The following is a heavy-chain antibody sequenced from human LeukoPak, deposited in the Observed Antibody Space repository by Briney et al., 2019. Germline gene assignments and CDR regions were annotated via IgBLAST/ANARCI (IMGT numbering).Heavy chain of an antibody. Sequence: SETLSLTCTVSGGSISSYYWSWIRQPPGKGLEWIGNIYYSGSTNYNPSLKSRVTISVDTSKNQFSLKLSSVTAADTAVYYCARGYYDILTGYYYSNWFDPWGQGTLVTVSS. CDR3: ARGYYDILTGYYYSNWFDP. V-gene: IGHV4-59*01. D-gene: IGHD3-9*01. J-gene: IGHJ5*02. CDR1: GGSISSYY. CDR2: IYYSGST.